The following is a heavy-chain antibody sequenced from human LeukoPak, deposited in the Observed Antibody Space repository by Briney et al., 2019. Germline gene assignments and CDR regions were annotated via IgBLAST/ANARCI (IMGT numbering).Heavy chain of an antibody. CDR2: IFYNGGP. J-gene: IGHJ3*02. D-gene: IGHD1-26*01. Sequence: SETLSLTCTASGDSITNSNYYWGWVRQSPGGGLEWLGNIFYNGGPYYNPSFKSRVAISVDTSKNHFSLTLNAVTAADTAVYYCASYSGTYSAFEIWGQGTPVTVSS. CDR1: GDSITNSNYY. V-gene: IGHV4-39*07. CDR3: ASYSGTYSAFEI.